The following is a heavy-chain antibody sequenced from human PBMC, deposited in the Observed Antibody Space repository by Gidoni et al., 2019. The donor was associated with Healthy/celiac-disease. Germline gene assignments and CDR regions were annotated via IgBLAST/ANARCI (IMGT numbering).Heavy chain of an antibody. CDR3: ACAGSGIYGDA. CDR1: GITFRSYA. J-gene: IGHJ5*02. Sequence: VPPAGRMRLAGGGAGITFRSYAMSWVRQDTGKGLEWVSAISGSGVSTYYADSVMGRFLVSRDNSKNTLYLQMNSLRAEDTAVYAWACAGSGIYGDAWVQVTRVTVTS. CDR2: ISGSGVST. D-gene: IGHD3-10*01. V-gene: IGHV3-23*01.